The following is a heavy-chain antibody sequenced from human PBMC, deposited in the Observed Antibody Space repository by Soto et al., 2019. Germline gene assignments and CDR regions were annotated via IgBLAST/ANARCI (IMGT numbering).Heavy chain of an antibody. CDR3: AKAAGLRHPFEY. D-gene: IGHD6-13*01. J-gene: IGHJ4*02. CDR1: GFPFSNYA. Sequence: PGGSLRLSCAASGFPFSNYAMRWVRQAPGKGLEWVSAISGSGASTDYADSVKGRFTISRDNSKNTLHLQMNSLRAEDTAVYYCAKAAGLRHPFEYWGQGTRVTVSA. V-gene: IGHV3-23*01. CDR2: ISGSGAST.